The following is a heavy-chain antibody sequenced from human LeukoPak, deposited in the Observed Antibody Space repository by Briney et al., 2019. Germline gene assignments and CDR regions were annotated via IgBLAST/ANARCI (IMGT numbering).Heavy chain of an antibody. D-gene: IGHD3-3*01. CDR3: ARHFGRYYFDY. J-gene: IGHJ4*02. CDR1: GGSISSGSYY. Sequence: PSETLSLTCTVSGGSISSGSYYWSWIRQPAGTGLEWIGRIYTSGSTNYNPSLKSRVTISVDTSKNQFSLKLSSVTAADTAVYYCARHFGRYYFDYWGQGTLVTVSS. CDR2: IYTSGST. V-gene: IGHV4-61*02.